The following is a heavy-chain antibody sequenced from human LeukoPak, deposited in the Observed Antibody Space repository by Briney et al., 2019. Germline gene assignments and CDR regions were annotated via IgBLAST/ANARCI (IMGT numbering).Heavy chain of an antibody. Sequence: GSLTLSCAAYGFTLSTYALNWVRQAPGKGLEWVSGSSGSGDSTYDADSVNRRFTISRDNFRNTLYLQMNSLGVEDTTVYYCAKNDYGDYWGQGTPVTVSS. J-gene: IGHJ4*02. CDR3: AKNDYGDY. V-gene: IGHV3-23*01. CDR1: GFTLSTYA. CDR2: SSGSGDST.